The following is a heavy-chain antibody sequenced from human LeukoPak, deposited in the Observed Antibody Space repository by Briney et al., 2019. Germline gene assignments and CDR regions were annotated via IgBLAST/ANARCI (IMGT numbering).Heavy chain of an antibody. CDR1: GYTFSDSF. J-gene: IGHJ4*02. CDR3: AAGGSTTTPSWVSFDY. D-gene: IGHD2-2*01. CDR2: INPGGGGA. Sequence: ASVKVSCKASGYTFSDSFIHWVRQAPGQGLEWMGLINPGGGGATSAQKFQGRFTMTRDTSTSTVYMELSSLTSEDTAVYYCAAGGSTTTPSWVSFDYWGQGTLVTVSS. V-gene: IGHV1-46*01.